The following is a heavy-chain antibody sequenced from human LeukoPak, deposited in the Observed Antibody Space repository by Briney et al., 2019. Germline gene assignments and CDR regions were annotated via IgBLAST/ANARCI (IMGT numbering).Heavy chain of an antibody. CDR1: GFSFSNYW. CDR3: ARGLGYSSGWYYAFDI. V-gene: IGHV3-74*01. CDR2: TNTDGRST. Sequence: GGSLRLSCAASGFSFSNYWMHWVRQAPGKGLVWVSRTNTDGRSTTYADSVKGRFTISRDSAKNTLYLQMNSLRAEDTALYYCARGLGYSSGWYYAFDIWGQGTMVTVSS. D-gene: IGHD6-19*01. J-gene: IGHJ3*02.